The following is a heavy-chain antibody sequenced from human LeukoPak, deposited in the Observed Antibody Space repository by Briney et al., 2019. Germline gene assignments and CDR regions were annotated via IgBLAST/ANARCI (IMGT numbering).Heavy chain of an antibody. D-gene: IGHD3-10*01. CDR2: ISGSGGST. V-gene: IGHV3-23*01. CDR3: ARDLRRRALWFGEFYGMDV. Sequence: GGSLRLSCAASGFTFSSYAMSWVRQAPGKGLEWVSAISGSGGSTYYADSVKGRFTTSRDNAKNSLYLQMNSLRAEDTAVYYCARDLRRRALWFGEFYGMDVWGQGTTVTVSS. CDR1: GFTFSSYA. J-gene: IGHJ6*02.